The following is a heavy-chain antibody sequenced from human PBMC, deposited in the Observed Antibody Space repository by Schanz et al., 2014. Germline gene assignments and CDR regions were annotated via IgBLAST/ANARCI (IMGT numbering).Heavy chain of an antibody. Sequence: EVQLVESGGGLVQPGGSLRLSCAASGFTVSSNYMSWVRQAPGKGLEWVSVIYSGGSTYYADSVKGRFTISRDNSKNTVYHKMNSLRAEDTAVYYCARDRCDWNNASDIWGQGTMVTVSS. D-gene: IGHD1-1*01. CDR2: IYSGGST. CDR3: ARDRCDWNNASDI. J-gene: IGHJ3*02. V-gene: IGHV3-66*01. CDR1: GFTVSSNY.